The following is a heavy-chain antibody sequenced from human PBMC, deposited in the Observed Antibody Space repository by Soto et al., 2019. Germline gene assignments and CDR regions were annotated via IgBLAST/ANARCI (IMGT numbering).Heavy chain of an antibody. Sequence: ASVKVSCKASGYTFTGYYMHWVRQAPGQGLEWMGWINPNSGGTNYAQKNQGWVTMTRDTSISTTYKEMSRLKSEDTAVEYYARWESTGFDKYDFDYWGRGPWVTV. CDR3: ARWESTGFDKYDFDY. CDR1: GYTFTGYY. V-gene: IGHV1-2*04. CDR2: INPNSGGT. D-gene: IGHD1-26*01. J-gene: IGHJ4*02.